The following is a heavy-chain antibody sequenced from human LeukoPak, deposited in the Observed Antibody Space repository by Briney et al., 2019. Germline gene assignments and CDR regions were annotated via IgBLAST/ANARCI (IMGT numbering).Heavy chain of an antibody. CDR1: SYTFTRYG. V-gene: IGHV1-18*01. J-gene: IGHJ5*02. D-gene: IGHD3-10*01. CDR3: ARDGGSTMVRGVIINRWFDP. Sequence: ASVKVSCKASSYTFTRYGISWVRQAPGQGLEWMGWISGSNGNTNYAQKFQGRVSMTADTSTSTAYMELRSLRSDDTAVYYCARDGGSTMVRGVIINRWFDPWGQGTLVTVSS. CDR2: ISGSNGNT.